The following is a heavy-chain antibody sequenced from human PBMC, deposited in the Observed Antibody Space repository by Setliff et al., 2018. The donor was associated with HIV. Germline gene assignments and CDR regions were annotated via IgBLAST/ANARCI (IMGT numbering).Heavy chain of an antibody. J-gene: IGHJ1*01. CDR1: NVSINSYY. V-gene: IGHV4-4*07. CDR2: IYSSGST. Sequence: KPSETLSLTCTVSNVSINSYYWSWIRQPAGRALEWIGRIYSSGSTNYNPSLKSRVKMSIDTSKNQFFLKLSSVTAADTAVYFCARDPYCSGDGCFRYYQHWGRGTLVTVSS. CDR3: ARDPYCSGDGCFRYYQH. D-gene: IGHD2-15*01.